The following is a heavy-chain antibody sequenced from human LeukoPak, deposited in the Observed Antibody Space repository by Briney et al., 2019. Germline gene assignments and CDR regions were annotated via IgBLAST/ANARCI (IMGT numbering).Heavy chain of an antibody. CDR3: ASVNDYGDPLPRYMAV. D-gene: IGHD4-17*01. CDR2: IYHSGRI. Sequence: SVTQTLTCAVSGGPISRSNWWSWVRQPPGKGLECIGEIYHSGRIIYNPSLKSRDTTSVDKSKNQFSLKQSSVTAADTAVYYCASVNDYGDPLPRYMAVWGKGTAVTVSS. CDR1: GGPISRSNW. V-gene: IGHV4-4*02. J-gene: IGHJ6*03.